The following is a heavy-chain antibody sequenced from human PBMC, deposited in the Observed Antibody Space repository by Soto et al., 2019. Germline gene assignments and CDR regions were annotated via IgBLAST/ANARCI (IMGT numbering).Heavy chain of an antibody. V-gene: IGHV1-8*01. Sequence: QVQLVQSGAEVKKPGASVKVSCKASGYSFTNIGINWVRQATGQGLEWMGWMNPTTGQTGYTEKFQGRLAMTRDTSITTAYMELTSLTSEDTAVYYCTRAGDSGAWISNWGQGTLVTVSS. D-gene: IGHD7-27*01. J-gene: IGHJ4*02. CDR2: MNPTTGQT. CDR3: TRAGDSGAWISN. CDR1: GYSFTNIG.